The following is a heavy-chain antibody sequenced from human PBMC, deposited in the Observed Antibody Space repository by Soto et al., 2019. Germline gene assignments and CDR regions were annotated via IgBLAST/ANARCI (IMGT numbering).Heavy chain of an antibody. CDR1: GYSFTSYW. D-gene: IGHD6-13*01. V-gene: IGHV5-10-1*01. CDR2: IDPSDSYT. CDR3: ARRRSSTLYYYYYYGTDV. Sequence: GESLKISCKGSGYSFTSYWISWVRQMPGKGLEWMGRIDPSDSYTNYSPSFQGHVTISADKSISTAYLQWSSLKASDTAMYYCARRRSSTLYYYYYYGTDVWGQGTTVTVSS. J-gene: IGHJ6*02.